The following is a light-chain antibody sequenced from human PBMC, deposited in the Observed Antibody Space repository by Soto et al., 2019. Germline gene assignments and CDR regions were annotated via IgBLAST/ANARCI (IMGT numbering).Light chain of an antibody. Sequence: DIQMTQSPSTLSASVGDRVTITCRASRSISSWLAWYQQKPGKAPKLLIYDASSLESGVPSRFSGSGSGTEFTLTISSLHPDDFATYYCQQYNSYSWTFGQGTKVEIK. CDR2: DAS. CDR3: QQYNSYSWT. V-gene: IGKV1-5*01. J-gene: IGKJ1*01. CDR1: RSISSW.